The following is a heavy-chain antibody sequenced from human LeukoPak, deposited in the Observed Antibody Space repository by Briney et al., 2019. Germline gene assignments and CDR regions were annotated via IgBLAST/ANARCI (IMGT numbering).Heavy chain of an antibody. J-gene: IGHJ4*02. Sequence: ASVKVSCKASGYTFTSYYMHWVRQAPGQGLEWMGIINPSGGSTSYAQKFQGRVTMTRDMSTSTVYMELSSLRSDDTAVYYCVLGDILTGYWAEYFPYWGQGTLVTVSS. CDR2: INPSGGST. V-gene: IGHV1-46*01. CDR3: VLGDILTGYWAEYFPY. D-gene: IGHD3-9*01. CDR1: GYTFTSYY.